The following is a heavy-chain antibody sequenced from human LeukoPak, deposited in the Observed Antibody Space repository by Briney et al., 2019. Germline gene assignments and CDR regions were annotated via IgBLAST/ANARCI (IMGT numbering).Heavy chain of an antibody. Sequence: GGSLRLSCAASGFTFSSYSMNWVRQAPGKGLEWVSSISSSSSYIYYADSVKGRFTISRDNAKNSLYLQMNSLRAEDTAVYYCARAASYYYGSGSYYSPEYYFDYWGQGTLVTVSS. J-gene: IGHJ4*02. D-gene: IGHD3-10*01. CDR2: ISSSSSYI. CDR3: ARAASYYYGSGSYYSPEYYFDY. V-gene: IGHV3-21*01. CDR1: GFTFSSYS.